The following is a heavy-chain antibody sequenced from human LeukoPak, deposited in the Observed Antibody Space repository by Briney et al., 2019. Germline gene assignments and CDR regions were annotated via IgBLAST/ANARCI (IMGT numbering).Heavy chain of an antibody. CDR3: ARLWFGENIDY. J-gene: IGHJ4*02. Sequence: GGSLRLSCVASGFTFSSYWMSWVRQAPGKGLEWVANIKQDGSEKYYVDSVKGRFTISRDNAKNSLYLQMNSLRAEDTAVYYCARLWFGENIDYWGQGTLVTVSS. CDR2: IKQDGSEK. D-gene: IGHD3-10*01. V-gene: IGHV3-7*01. CDR1: GFTFSSYW.